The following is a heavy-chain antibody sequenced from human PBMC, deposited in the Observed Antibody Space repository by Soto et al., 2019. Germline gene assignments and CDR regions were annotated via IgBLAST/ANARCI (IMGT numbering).Heavy chain of an antibody. J-gene: IGHJ5*02. CDR1: GGSMSGSF. V-gene: IGHV4-59*01. Sequence: SATLSFTCTVSGGSMSGSFWSWIRQPPGEGLEWIGYIYYSGNTDYTPSLKSRVTISVDTSKNQFSLKLNSVTAADTAVYYCARGAGYSSIWPFDPWGQGTLFTVSS. CDR3: ARGAGYSSIWPFDP. CDR2: IYYSGNT. D-gene: IGHD6-13*01.